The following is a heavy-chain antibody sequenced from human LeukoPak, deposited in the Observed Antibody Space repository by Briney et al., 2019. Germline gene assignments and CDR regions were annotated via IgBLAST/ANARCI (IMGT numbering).Heavy chain of an antibody. V-gene: IGHV3-21*01. Sequence: GGSLRLSCAVSGFTFSSYSMKWVRQAPGKGLEWVSSISSSSSYIYYADSVKGRFTISRDNAKNSLYLQMNSLRAEDTAVYYCARAGYSSSWYLWFDPWGQGTLVTVSS. CDR3: ARAGYSSSWYLWFDP. J-gene: IGHJ5*02. CDR2: ISSSSSYI. CDR1: GFTFSSYS. D-gene: IGHD6-13*01.